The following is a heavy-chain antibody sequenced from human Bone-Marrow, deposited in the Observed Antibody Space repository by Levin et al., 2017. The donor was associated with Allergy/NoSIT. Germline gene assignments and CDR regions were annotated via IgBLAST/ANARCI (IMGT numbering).Heavy chain of an antibody. Sequence: SQTLSLTCAISGDSVSSNSAAWNWIRQSPSRGLEWLGRTYYRSKWYNDYAVSVKSRITINPDTSKNQFSLQPNSVTPEDTAVYYCARGLRLGGSSWYYYYYGMDVWGQGTTVTVSS. V-gene: IGHV6-1*01. D-gene: IGHD6-13*01. CDR2: TYYRSKWYN. J-gene: IGHJ6*02. CDR3: ARGLRLGGSSWYYYYYGMDV. CDR1: GDSVSSNSAA.